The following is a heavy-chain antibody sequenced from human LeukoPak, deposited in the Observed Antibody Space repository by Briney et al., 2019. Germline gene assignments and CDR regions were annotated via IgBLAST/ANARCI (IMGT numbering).Heavy chain of an antibody. J-gene: IGHJ3*02. CDR2: IKQDGSEK. V-gene: IGHV3-7*01. D-gene: IGHD3-10*01. CDR3: ATLHVDYYGSGSYDDAFDI. Sequence: SGGSLRLSCAASGFTFSSYWMSWVRQAPGKGLEWVANIKQDGSEKYYVDSVKGRFTISRDNAKNSLYLQMNSLRAEGTAVYYCATLHVDYYGSGSYDDAFDIWGQGTMVTVSS. CDR1: GFTFSSYW.